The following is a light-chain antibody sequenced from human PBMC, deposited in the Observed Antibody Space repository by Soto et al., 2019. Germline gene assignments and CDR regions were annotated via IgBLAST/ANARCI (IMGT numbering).Light chain of an antibody. CDR3: AAWDDSLNAVV. CDR2: SNN. CDR1: SSNIGSNT. Sequence: QPVLTQPPSASGTPGQRVTISCSGSSSNIGSNTVNWYQQLPGTAPKLLIYSNNQRPSGVPDRFSGSKSGTSASLAISGLQSEDEADYYCAAWDDSLNAVVFGGGTKLTFL. J-gene: IGLJ2*01. V-gene: IGLV1-44*01.